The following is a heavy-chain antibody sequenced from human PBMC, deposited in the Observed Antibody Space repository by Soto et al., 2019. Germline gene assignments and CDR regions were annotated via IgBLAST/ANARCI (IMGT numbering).Heavy chain of an antibody. D-gene: IGHD2-21*02. V-gene: IGHV4-39*01. Sequence: SETLSLTCTVSGVSISSSSYYWGWIRQPPGKGLEWIGSIYYSGSTYYNPSLESRVTISVDTSKNQFSLKLSSVTAADTAVYYCARQIGLFTVVTRVYYYYYGMDVWGQGTTVTVSS. CDR3: ARQIGLFTVVTRVYYYYYGMDV. CDR2: IYYSGST. J-gene: IGHJ6*02. CDR1: GVSISSSSYY.